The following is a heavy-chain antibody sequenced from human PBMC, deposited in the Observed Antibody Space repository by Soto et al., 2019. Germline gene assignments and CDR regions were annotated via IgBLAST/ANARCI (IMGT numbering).Heavy chain of an antibody. D-gene: IGHD6-19*01. CDR1: GGSFSGYY. CDR3: ARAPXXVXXXVAVAAFDY. V-gene: IGHV4-34*01. CDR2: INHSGST. Sequence: QVQLQQWGAGLLKPSETLSLTCAVYGGSFSGYYWSWIRQPPGKGLEWIGEINHSGSTNYNPSLKSRVTISXDTSXNQXPLKLSXVTAADTAVYYCARAPXXVXXXVAVAAFDYWGQGTLVTVSS. J-gene: IGHJ4*02.